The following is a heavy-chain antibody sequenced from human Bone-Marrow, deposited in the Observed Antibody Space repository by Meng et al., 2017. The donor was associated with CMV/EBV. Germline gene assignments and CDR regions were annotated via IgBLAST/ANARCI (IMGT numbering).Heavy chain of an antibody. CDR3: AREVLGMSITP. CDR1: GFTFSSYS. Sequence: GESLKISCAASGFTFSSYSMNWVRQAPGKGLEWVSSISSSSSYIYYADSVKGRFTISRDNAKKTLYLQMDSLRAGDTAVYYCAREVLGMSITPWGQGTLVTVSS. V-gene: IGHV3-21*01. CDR2: ISSSSSYI. D-gene: IGHD1-14*01. J-gene: IGHJ5*02.